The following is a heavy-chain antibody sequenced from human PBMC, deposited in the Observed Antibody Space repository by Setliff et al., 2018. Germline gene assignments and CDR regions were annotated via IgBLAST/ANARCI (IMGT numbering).Heavy chain of an antibody. V-gene: IGHV4-39*01. CDR2: IYYSGST. J-gene: IGHJ6*02. CDR3: ARSAGYSSIWYNYYYGMDV. D-gene: IGHD6-13*01. Sequence: KASETLSLTCTVSGGSISSSSYYWVWIRQPPGKGLDWIGAIYYSGSTYYNPYLKSRVTISVDTSKNQFSLKLSSVTAADTAVYYCARSAGYSSIWYNYYYGMDVWGQGTTVTVSS. CDR1: GGSISSSSYY.